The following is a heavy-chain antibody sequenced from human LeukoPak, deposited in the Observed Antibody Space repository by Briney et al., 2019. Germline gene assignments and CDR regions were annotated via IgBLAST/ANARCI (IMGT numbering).Heavy chain of an antibody. V-gene: IGHV3-21*01. CDR1: GFTFSSYS. Sequence: SGGSLRLSCAASGFTFSSYSMNWVRQAPGKGLEWVSSVSSSSSYIYYADSVKGRFTISRDNAKNSLYLQMNSLRAEDTAVYYCARLHYGGNYGYYYYYMDVWGKGTTVTISS. D-gene: IGHD4-23*01. CDR2: VSSSSSYI. J-gene: IGHJ6*03. CDR3: ARLHYGGNYGYYYYYMDV.